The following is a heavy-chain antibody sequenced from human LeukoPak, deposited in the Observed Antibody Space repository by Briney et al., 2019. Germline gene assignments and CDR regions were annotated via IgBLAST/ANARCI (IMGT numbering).Heavy chain of an antibody. D-gene: IGHD1-26*01. CDR2: INPSGGST. CDR1: GYTFTSYN. Sequence: ASVKVSCKASGYTFTSYNMHWVRQAPGQGLEWMGIINPSGGSTNYAQKFQGRVTMTRDTFTSTVYMELSSLRSEDTALYYCARSSISGSSLTSLDYWGQGILVTVSS. CDR3: ARSSISGSSLTSLDY. J-gene: IGHJ4*02. V-gene: IGHV1-46*01.